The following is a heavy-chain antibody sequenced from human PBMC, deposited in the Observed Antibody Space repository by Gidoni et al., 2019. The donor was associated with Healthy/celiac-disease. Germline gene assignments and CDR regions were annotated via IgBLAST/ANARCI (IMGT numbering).Heavy chain of an antibody. CDR1: GGSISSYY. Sequence: KPSETLSLTCTVSGGSISSYYWSWIRQPPGKGLEWIGYIYYSGSTNYNPSLKSRLTISVDTSKNQFALKLSSVTAADAAVYYCARSKQWLFDYWGQGTLVTVSS. V-gene: IGHV4-59*08. CDR2: IYYSGST. D-gene: IGHD6-19*01. CDR3: ARSKQWLFDY. J-gene: IGHJ4*02.